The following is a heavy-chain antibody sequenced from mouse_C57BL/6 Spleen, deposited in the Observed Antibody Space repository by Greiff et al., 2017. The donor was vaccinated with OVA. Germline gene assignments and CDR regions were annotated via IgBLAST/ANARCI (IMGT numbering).Heavy chain of an antibody. J-gene: IGHJ2*01. CDR2: ISSGSSTI. CDR3: ARLYYDYEDY. CDR1: GFTFSDYG. Sequence: EVMLVESGGGLVKPGGSLKLSCAASGFTFSDYGMHWVRQAPEKGLEWVAYISSGSSTIYYADTVRGRFTISRDNAKNTLFLQMTSLRSEDTAMYYCARLYYDYEDYWGQGTTLTVSS. V-gene: IGHV5-17*01. D-gene: IGHD2-4*01.